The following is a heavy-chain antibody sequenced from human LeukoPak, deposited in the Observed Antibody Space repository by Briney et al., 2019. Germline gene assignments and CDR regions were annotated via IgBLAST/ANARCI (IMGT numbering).Heavy chain of an antibody. CDR1: GGSFNGYY. Sequence: ASETLSLTCAVYGGSFNGYYWSWIRQPPGKGLEWIGEINHSGSTNYNPSLKSRVTISVDTSKNQFSLKLSSVTAADTAVYYCARGQRWLQFHYFDYWGQGTLVTVSS. D-gene: IGHD5-24*01. CDR3: ARGQRWLQFHYFDY. CDR2: INHSGST. V-gene: IGHV4-34*01. J-gene: IGHJ4*02.